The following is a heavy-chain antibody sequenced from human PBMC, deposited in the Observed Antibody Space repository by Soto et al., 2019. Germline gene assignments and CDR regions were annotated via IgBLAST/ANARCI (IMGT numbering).Heavy chain of an antibody. CDR1: GFALVDY. CDR2: ISGSGAYT. J-gene: IGHJ4*02. CDR3: ARDYSNKGFDY. D-gene: IGHD5-18*01. V-gene: IGHV3-11*05. Sequence: QVQLVESGGGLVKPGGSLTLSCTASGFALVDYMSWICQAPGKGLESVSYISGSGAYTTYADSVRGRFTISRDNAKNSLYLQMNNLRAEDTAVYYCARDYSNKGFDYWGQGTLVTVSS.